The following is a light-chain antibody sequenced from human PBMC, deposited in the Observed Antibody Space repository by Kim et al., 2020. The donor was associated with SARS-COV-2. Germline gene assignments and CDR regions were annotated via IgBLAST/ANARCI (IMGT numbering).Light chain of an antibody. Sequence: SSELTQDPAVSVALGQTVRITCQGDSLRSDYASRYQQKPGQAPVLVIYGKNNRPSGIPDRFSGSSSGNTASLTITGAQAEDEADYYCKSRDSSGNHLVFGGGTQLTVL. J-gene: IGLJ2*01. CDR3: KSRDSSGNHLV. V-gene: IGLV3-19*01. CDR1: SLRSDY. CDR2: GKN.